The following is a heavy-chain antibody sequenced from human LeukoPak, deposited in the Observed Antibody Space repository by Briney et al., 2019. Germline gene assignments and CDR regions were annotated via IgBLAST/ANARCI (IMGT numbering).Heavy chain of an antibody. CDR3: ARGSYVSGTWFLDY. CDR1: GFTVSSNY. CDR2: INEDGTTI. D-gene: IGHD3-10*01. J-gene: IGHJ4*02. V-gene: IGHV3-7*05. Sequence: PGGSLRLSCAASGFTVSSNYMSWVRQAPGRGLEWVADINEDGTTIYYVNSVKGRFTISRDNAKNSLSLQLNTLRAGVTAVYDCARGSYVSGTWFLDYWGQGTLVTVSS.